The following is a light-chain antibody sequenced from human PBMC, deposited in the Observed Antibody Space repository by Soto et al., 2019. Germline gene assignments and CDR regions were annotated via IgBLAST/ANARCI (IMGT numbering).Light chain of an antibody. CDR3: QQYYSYPET. V-gene: IGKV1-8*01. CDR1: QGISSY. CDR2: AAT. Sequence: AIRMTQTPSSLSASTGDRVTITCRASQGISSYFAWYQQGPGKAPKLLIYAATTLQSGVPSRFSGSGSGTDFTLTISFLQSEDFATYYCQQYYSYPETFGQGTNV. J-gene: IGKJ1*01.